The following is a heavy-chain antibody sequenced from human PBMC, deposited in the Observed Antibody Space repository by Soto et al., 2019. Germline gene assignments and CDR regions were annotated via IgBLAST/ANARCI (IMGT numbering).Heavy chain of an antibody. CDR3: STSVYCSTTRCYYYYGLDV. CDR2: IIPFFGTE. Sequence: QGQLVQPGPEVRKPGTSMKVSFKVSAGTFSSHSITWVRQPLGQGPVRMGGIIPFFGTENNAQKFPARVTITADESTSTAYMELSSLTSEDTALYYCSTSVYCSTTRCYYYYGLDVWGQGTTVIVSS. D-gene: IGHD2-2*01. V-gene: IGHV1-69*01. J-gene: IGHJ6*02. CDR1: AGTFSSHS.